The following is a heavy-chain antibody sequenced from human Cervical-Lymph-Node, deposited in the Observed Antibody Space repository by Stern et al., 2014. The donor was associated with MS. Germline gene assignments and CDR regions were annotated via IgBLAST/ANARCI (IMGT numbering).Heavy chain of an antibody. CDR3: ARFWYGNSLYLDY. CDR2: VYASGST. CDR1: GCSIYSYH. J-gene: IGHJ4*02. Sequence: QVQLQESGPGLVKPSETLSLTCTVSGCSIYSYHWSWIRQPPGKGLEWIGYVYASGSTEYNPSLESRVTMSVDTSRKQFSLRLASVTPADTAVYYCARFWYGNSLYLDYWGQGALVTVSS. V-gene: IGHV4-4*09. D-gene: IGHD4-23*01.